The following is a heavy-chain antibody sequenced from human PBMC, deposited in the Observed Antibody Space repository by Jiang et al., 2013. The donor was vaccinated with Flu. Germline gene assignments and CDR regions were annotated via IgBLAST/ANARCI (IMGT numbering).Heavy chain of an antibody. Sequence: GAEVKKPGSSVKVSCKASGGTFSSYAISWVRQAPGQGLEWMGRIIPILGIANYAQKFQGRVTITADKSTSTAYMELSSLRSEDTAVYYCARESGDRVVVVFQHWGQGTLVTVSS. CDR3: ARESGDRVVVVFQH. D-gene: IGHD2-15*01. CDR1: GGTFSSYA. J-gene: IGHJ1*01. CDR2: IIPILGIA. V-gene: IGHV1-69*04.